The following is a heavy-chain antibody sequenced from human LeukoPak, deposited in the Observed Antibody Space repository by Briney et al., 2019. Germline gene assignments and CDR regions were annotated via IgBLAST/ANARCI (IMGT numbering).Heavy chain of an antibody. CDR2: IYYSGST. CDR3: ARLTVLVGATSWYFDL. Sequence: SETLSLSCTVSGGSISSSSYYWGWIRQPPGKGLEWIGRIYYSGSTYYNPSLKSRVTISVDTSKNQFSLKLSSVTAADTAVYYCARLTVLVGATSWYFDLWGRGTLVTVSS. CDR1: GGSISSSSYY. D-gene: IGHD1-26*01. J-gene: IGHJ2*01. V-gene: IGHV4-39*01.